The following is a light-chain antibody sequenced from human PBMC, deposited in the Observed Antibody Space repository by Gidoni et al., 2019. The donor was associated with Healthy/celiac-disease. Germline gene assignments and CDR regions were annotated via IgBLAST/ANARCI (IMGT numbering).Light chain of an antibody. CDR3: QQYGSSPRT. Sequence: DIVLTHSPVTLSLSPGERATLSCRASQSVSSSYLAWYQQKPGQAHRLLIYGASSRANGRPDMFSGSGSGTDFTLTISRLEPEDFAVYYCQQYGSSPRTFXXXTKVEIK. CDR1: QSVSSSY. J-gene: IGKJ1*01. V-gene: IGKV3-20*01. CDR2: GAS.